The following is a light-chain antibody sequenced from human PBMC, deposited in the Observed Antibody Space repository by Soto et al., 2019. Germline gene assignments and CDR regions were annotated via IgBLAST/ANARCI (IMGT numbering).Light chain of an antibody. J-gene: IGKJ1*01. Sequence: EIVLTQSPGTLSLSPGERATLSCRSSQSVSSSYLAWYQQKPGQAPRLLIYDASSRATGIPDRFSGSGSGTDFTLTISRLEPDDFAVYYCQQDGRSPTFGQGTKVEIK. CDR2: DAS. CDR3: QQDGRSPT. V-gene: IGKV3-20*01. CDR1: QSVSSSY.